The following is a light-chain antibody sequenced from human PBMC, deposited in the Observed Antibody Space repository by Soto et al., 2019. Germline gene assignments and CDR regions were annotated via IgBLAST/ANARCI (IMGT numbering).Light chain of an antibody. CDR2: GAS. V-gene: IGKV1-27*01. CDR3: QQYNGDPWT. CDR1: QGISKY. J-gene: IGKJ1*01. Sequence: DIQMTQSPSSLSASVGDRVTITCRASQGISKYLAWYQQKSEKVPKLLIYGASTLQLGVPSRFSGSGSGTDFTLTISTLQSEDVATYYCQQYNGDPWTFGQGTKVEIK.